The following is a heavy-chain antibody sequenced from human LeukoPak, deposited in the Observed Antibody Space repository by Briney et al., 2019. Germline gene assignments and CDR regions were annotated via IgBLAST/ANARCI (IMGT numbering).Heavy chain of an antibody. CDR2: ISGSGGST. CDR1: GFTFSRYA. J-gene: IGHJ4*02. D-gene: IGHD5-18*01. Sequence: GGSLRLSRAASGFTFSRYAMSWVRQAPGKGLEWVSDISGSGGSTYWADSVKGRFTISRDNSKNALYLQMSSLRAEDTAVYYCAKYGGRIYSYGRNYWGQGTLVTVSS. V-gene: IGHV3-23*01. CDR3: AKYGGRIYSYGRNY.